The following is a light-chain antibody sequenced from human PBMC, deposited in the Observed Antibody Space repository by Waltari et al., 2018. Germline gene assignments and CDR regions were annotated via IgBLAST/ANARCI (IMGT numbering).Light chain of an antibody. V-gene: IGKV3-20*01. Sequence: SPGTLSLSPGERATLSCRASQSVSRSLAWYQQKPGQAPKLLIYGASTRATGIPDRFTGSGSGTDFSLTISSLEPEDFAIYFCQHYVRLPATFGQGTKVEIK. CDR1: QSVSRS. CDR3: QHYVRLPAT. J-gene: IGKJ1*01. CDR2: GAS.